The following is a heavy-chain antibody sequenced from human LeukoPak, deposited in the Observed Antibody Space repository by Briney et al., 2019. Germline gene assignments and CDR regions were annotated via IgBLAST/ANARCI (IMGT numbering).Heavy chain of an antibody. D-gene: IGHD5-18*01. CDR1: GGSFSGYY. CDR2: INHSGST. CDR3: ARGYGYVFY. J-gene: IGHJ4*02. Sequence: SETLSLTCAVYGGSFSGYYWSWIRQPPGKGLEWIGEINHSGSTNYNPSLKSRVTISVDTSKNQFSLKLSSVTAADTAVYYCARGYGYVFYWGQGTLVTVSS. V-gene: IGHV4-34*01.